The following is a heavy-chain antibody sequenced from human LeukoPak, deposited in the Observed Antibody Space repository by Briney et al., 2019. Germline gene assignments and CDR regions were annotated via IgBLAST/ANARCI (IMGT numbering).Heavy chain of an antibody. Sequence: SETLSLTCTVSGGSISSYYWSWIRQPPGKGLEWIGYIYYSGSTNYNPSLKSRVNISVDTSKNQFSLKLSSVTAADTAVYYCARLAGGDYSGYDDLDYWGQGTLVTVSS. CDR2: IYYSGST. J-gene: IGHJ4*02. CDR1: GGSISSYY. D-gene: IGHD5-12*01. V-gene: IGHV4-59*08. CDR3: ARLAGGDYSGYDDLDY.